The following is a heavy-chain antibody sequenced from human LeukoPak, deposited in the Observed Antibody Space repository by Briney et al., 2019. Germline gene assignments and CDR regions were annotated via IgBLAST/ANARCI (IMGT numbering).Heavy chain of an antibody. J-gene: IGHJ3*02. CDR3: ARGRSSGWYDAFDI. CDR2: MNPNSGNT. CDR1: GYTFTSYD. Sequence: ASVKVSSKASGYTFTSYDINWVRQAPGQGLEWMGWMNPNSGNTGYAQKFQGRVTMTRNTSITTAYMELSSLRSEDTAVYYCARGRSSGWYDAFDIWGQGTMVTVSS. V-gene: IGHV1-8*01. D-gene: IGHD6-19*01.